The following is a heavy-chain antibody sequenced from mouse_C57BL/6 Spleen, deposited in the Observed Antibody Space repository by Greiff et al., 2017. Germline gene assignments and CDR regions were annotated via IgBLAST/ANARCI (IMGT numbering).Heavy chain of an antibody. CDR1: GFTFNTYA. Sequence: EVHLVESGGGLVQPKGSLKLSCAASGFTFNTYAMHWVRQAPGQGLEWVARISSKSSNYATYYADSVKDRFTISRDNSQSMLYLQINNLKTEDTAMYYCVRDGNYLDYWGQGTTLTVSS. CDR3: VRDGNYLDY. J-gene: IGHJ2*01. V-gene: IGHV10-3*01. D-gene: IGHD1-1*02. CDR2: ISSKSSNYAT.